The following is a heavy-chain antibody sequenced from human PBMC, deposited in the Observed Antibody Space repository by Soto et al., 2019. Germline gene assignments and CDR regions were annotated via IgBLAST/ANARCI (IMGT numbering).Heavy chain of an antibody. CDR3: AKDSGRGSADYYFDY. V-gene: IGHV3-15*01. CDR2: IKSKTDGGTT. Sequence: EVQLVESGGGLVKPGGSLRLSCAASGFTFSNAWMSWVRQAPGKGLEWVGRIKSKTDGGTTDYAAPVKGRFTISRDDSKNTLYLQMNSLRAEDTAVYSCAKDSGRGSADYYFDYWGQGTLVTVSS. J-gene: IGHJ4*02. CDR1: GFTFSNAW. D-gene: IGHD3-10*01.